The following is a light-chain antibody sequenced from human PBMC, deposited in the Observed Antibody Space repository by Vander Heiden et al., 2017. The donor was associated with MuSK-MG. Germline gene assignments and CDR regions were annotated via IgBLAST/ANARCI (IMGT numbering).Light chain of an antibody. CDR1: NIGSKS. V-gene: IGLV3-21*04. CDR3: QVWDSSSDHVV. J-gene: IGLJ2*01. CDR2: YDS. Sequence: SYVLTQPPAVSVAPGKTARITCGGNNIGSKSVHWYQQKPGQAPVLVIYYDSDRPSGIPERFSGSNSGNTATRTISRVEAGDEADYYCQVWDSSSDHVVFGGGTKLTGL.